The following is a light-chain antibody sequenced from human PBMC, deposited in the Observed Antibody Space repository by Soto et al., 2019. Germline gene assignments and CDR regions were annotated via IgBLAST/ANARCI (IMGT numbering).Light chain of an antibody. V-gene: IGLV2-14*01. J-gene: IGLJ1*01. CDR3: SSYTSRSCYV. CDR1: SSDVGGYNY. CDR2: EVS. Sequence: QSALTQPASVSGSPGQSITISCTGTSSDVGGYNYVSWYQQHPGKAPKLMIYEVSNRPSGVSNRFSGSKSGNTASLTISGLQAEEEAGYYCSSYTSRSCYVVGTGTKLT.